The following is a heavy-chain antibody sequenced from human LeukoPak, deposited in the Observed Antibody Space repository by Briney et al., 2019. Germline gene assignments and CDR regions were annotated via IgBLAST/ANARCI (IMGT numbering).Heavy chain of an antibody. Sequence: PGGSLRLSCAASGLTVSSYMSWVRQAPGKGLEWVSVIYSGGSIYYADSVKGRFTISRDKSKNTLYLQMNSLRAEDTAVYYCARPPYGGVDYWGQGTLVTVSP. CDR3: ARPPYGGVDY. J-gene: IGHJ4*02. CDR1: GLTVSSY. D-gene: IGHD4-23*01. CDR2: IYSGGSI. V-gene: IGHV3-66*04.